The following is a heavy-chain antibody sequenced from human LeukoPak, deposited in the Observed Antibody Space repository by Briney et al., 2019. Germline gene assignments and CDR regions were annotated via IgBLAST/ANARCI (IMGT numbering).Heavy chain of an antibody. V-gene: IGHV4-61*02. CDR2: INTRRIT. CDR3: AGDPATGYTSEAWFDS. J-gene: IGHJ5*01. CDR1: GDSISSGSYF. D-gene: IGHD6-13*01. Sequence: SQTLSLTCTVSGDSISSGSYFWSWIRQPAGKGLEWIGRINTRRITNYNPSLKSRVTISVDTSKNQFSLKLSSVTAADTAVYYCAGDPATGYTSEAWFDSWGQGTQVTVSS.